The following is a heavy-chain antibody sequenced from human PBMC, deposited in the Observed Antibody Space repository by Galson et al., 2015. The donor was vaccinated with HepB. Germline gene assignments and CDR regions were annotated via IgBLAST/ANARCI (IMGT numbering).Heavy chain of an antibody. CDR3: AKAGIAS. CDR1: GFTFSSYA. D-gene: IGHD6-13*01. CDR2: ISGSGDTT. V-gene: IGHV3-23*01. J-gene: IGHJ3*01. Sequence: SLRLSCAASGFTFSSYAMSWVRQAPGKGLEWVSAISGSGDTTYYADSVKGRFTISRDNSKNTLYLQMNSLRADDTAIYYCAKAGIASWGQGTMVTVSS.